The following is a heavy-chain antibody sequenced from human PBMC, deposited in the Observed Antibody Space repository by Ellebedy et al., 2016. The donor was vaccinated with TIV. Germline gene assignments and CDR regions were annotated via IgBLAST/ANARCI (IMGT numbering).Heavy chain of an antibody. D-gene: IGHD3-16*01. CDR3: TTDLVLVGITFGGVGYFDY. V-gene: IGHV3-15*07. Sequence: PGGSLRLSCGASGFTFSNAWMNWVRQAPGKGLEWVGRIKSKADGGTIDYAAPVKGRFTISRDDSKNTLYLQMNSLKTEDTAVYYCTTDLVLVGITFGGVGYFDYWGQGTLVTVSS. CDR2: IKSKADGGTI. CDR1: GFTFSNAW. J-gene: IGHJ4*02.